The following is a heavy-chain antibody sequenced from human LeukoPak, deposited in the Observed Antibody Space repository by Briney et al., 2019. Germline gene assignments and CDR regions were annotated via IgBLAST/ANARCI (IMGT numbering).Heavy chain of an antibody. CDR1: GYTFTSYG. Sequence: ASVKVSCKASGYTFTSYGISWVRQAPGQGLEWMGWISAYNGNTNYAQKLQGRVTMTTDTSTSTAYMELRSLRSDDTAVCYCAAYCSSTSCYGGDLDYWGQGTLVTVSS. CDR2: ISAYNGNT. V-gene: IGHV1-18*01. J-gene: IGHJ4*02. D-gene: IGHD2-2*01. CDR3: AAYCSSTSCYGGDLDY.